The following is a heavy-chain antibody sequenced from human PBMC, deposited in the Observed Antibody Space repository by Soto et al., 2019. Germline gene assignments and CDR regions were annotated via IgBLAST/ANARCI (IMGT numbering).Heavy chain of an antibody. J-gene: IGHJ6*02. Sequence: PSETLSLTCTVSGGSISSYYWSWIRQPPGKGLEWIGYIYYSGSTNYNPSLKSRVTISVDTSKNQFSLKLSSVTAADTAVYYCARQAGSGSPYYYGMDVWGQGTTVTVSS. CDR1: GGSISSYY. D-gene: IGHD3-10*01. CDR2: IYYSGST. V-gene: IGHV4-59*08. CDR3: ARQAGSGSPYYYGMDV.